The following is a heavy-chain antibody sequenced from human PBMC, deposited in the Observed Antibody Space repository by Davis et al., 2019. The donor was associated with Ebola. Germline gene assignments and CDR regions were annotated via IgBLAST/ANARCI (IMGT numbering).Heavy chain of an antibody. D-gene: IGHD4-17*01. J-gene: IGHJ4*02. CDR1: GFTFDDYA. CDR2: ISWNSGSI. CDR3: AKAYMSTVTPPGSFDY. Sequence: SLKISCAASGFTFDDYAMHWVRQAPGKGLEWVSGISWNSGSIGYADSVKGRFTISRDNAKNSLYLQMNSLRAEDTALYYCAKAYMSTVTPPGSFDYWGQGTLVTVSS. V-gene: IGHV3-9*01.